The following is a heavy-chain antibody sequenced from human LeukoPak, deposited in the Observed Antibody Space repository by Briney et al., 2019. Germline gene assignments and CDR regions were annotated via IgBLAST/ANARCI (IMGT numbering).Heavy chain of an antibody. V-gene: IGHV1-3*04. CDR1: GYTFNTYA. CDR2: IDTSNGNT. D-gene: IGHD3-9*01. J-gene: IGHJ4*02. CDR3: ARSGFDWFNIPSFDY. Sequence: GASVKVSCKASGYTFNTYAIHWVRQAPGQRLEWMGWIDTSNGNTNYAQKLQGRVTMTTDTSTSTAYMELRSLRSDDTAVYFCARSGFDWFNIPSFDYWGQGTLVTVSS.